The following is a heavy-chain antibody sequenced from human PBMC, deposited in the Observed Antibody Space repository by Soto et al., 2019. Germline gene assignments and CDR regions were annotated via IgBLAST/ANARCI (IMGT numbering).Heavy chain of an antibody. CDR3: ARDSPYYYDSSGYYTTYWYFDL. V-gene: IGHV1-69*13. CDR2: IIPIFGTA. D-gene: IGHD3-22*01. CDR1: GGTFSSYA. Sequence: ASVKVSCKASGGTFSSYAISWVRQAPGQGLEWMGGIIPIFGTANYAQKFQGRVTITADESTSTAYMELSSLRSEDTAVYYCARDSPYYYDSSGYYTTYWYFDLWGRGTLVTVSS. J-gene: IGHJ2*01.